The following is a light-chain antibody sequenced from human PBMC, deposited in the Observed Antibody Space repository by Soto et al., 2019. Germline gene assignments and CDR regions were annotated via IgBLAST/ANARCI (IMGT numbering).Light chain of an antibody. CDR2: GAS. Sequence: EIVMTQSPATLSVSPGVRATLSCRASQSVSSSLAWYQQKPGQAPRLLIFGASTRASGIPARFSGSGSGTEFTLTISSLQSEDFAVYYCQQYNDWPTWTFGQGTKVDIK. V-gene: IGKV3-15*01. J-gene: IGKJ1*01. CDR3: QQYNDWPTWT. CDR1: QSVSSS.